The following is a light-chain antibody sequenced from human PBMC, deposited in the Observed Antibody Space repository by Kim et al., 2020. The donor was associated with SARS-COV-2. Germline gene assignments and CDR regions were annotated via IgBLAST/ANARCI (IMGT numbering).Light chain of an antibody. CDR1: KMGGKY. J-gene: IGLJ1*01. Sequence: SYELTQPPSVSVSPGQTARITWSGDKMGGKYARWYQQKPGQSPVLVIYQDSNRPSGIPERFSGSNSGNTATLTISGTQAMDEADYYCQAWDSSTVVFGTGTQVTVL. CDR2: QDS. CDR3: QAWDSSTVV. V-gene: IGLV3-1*01.